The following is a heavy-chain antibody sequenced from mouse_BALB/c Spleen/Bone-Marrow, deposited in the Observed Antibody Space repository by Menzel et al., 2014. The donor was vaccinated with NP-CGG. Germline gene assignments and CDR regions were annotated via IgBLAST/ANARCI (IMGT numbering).Heavy chain of an antibody. Sequence: QVQLQQSGAELVRPGVSVKISCKGSGYTFTDYASHWVKQSPAKSLEWIGIISTYYGDASYKQKFKGKATMTVDKSSSTAYMELARLTSEDSAIYYSARVSYDYFDYWGQGTTLTVSS. CDR2: ISTYYGDA. J-gene: IGHJ2*01. D-gene: IGHD1-1*01. V-gene: IGHV1S137*01. CDR3: ARVSYDYFDY. CDR1: GYTFTDYA.